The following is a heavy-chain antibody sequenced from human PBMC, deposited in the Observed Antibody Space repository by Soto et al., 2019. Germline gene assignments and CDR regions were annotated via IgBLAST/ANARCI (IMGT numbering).Heavy chain of an antibody. V-gene: IGHV1-58*01. D-gene: IGHD2-2*01. CDR3: AADRVEKAFDI. CDR1: GYTFTSSA. J-gene: IGHJ3*02. Sequence: ASVKVSCKASGYTFTSSAVQWVRQARGQRLEWIGWIVVGSGNTNYAQKFQERVTITRDMSTSTAYMELSSLRSEDTAVYYCAADRVEKAFDIWGQGTMVTVSS. CDR2: IVVGSGNT.